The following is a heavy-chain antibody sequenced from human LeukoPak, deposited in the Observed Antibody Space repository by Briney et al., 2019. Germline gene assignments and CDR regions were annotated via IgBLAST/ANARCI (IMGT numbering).Heavy chain of an antibody. D-gene: IGHD3-10*01. J-gene: IGHJ5*02. V-gene: IGHV4-4*07. CDR2: IYITGST. CDR1: GGSITSYY. Sequence: SETLSLTRTVSGGSITSYYWSWIRQSAGKGLEWIGRIYITGSTTYNPSLKSRVTMSLDTSKNQFSLKLSSVTAADTAVYYCARDSGTTGEVKFDPWGQGTLVTVSS. CDR3: ARDSGTTGEVKFDP.